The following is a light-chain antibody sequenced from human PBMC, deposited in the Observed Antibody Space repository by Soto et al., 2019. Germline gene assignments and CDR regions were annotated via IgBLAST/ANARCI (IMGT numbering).Light chain of an antibody. J-gene: IGKJ1*01. Sequence: DIQMTQSPSSLSASVGDRVTITCRASQGISTYLAWYQQKPGKVPKLLIYAASTLHSGVPSRFSGSGSGTDFTLTITSLQPEDVATYYCQKYNSAPRTFGQGTKVDIK. CDR1: QGISTY. CDR3: QKYNSAPRT. V-gene: IGKV1-27*01. CDR2: AAS.